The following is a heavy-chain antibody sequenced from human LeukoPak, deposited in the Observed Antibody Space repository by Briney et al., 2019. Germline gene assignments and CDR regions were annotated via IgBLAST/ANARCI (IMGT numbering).Heavy chain of an antibody. CDR1: GYTLTELS. V-gene: IGHV1-46*01. Sequence: ASVKVSCKVSGYTLTELSMHWVRQAPGQGLEWMGIIIPSDGSASYAQKFQGRVTMVRDTSTSTVYMQLSSLRSEDTAVYYCASGYCTNITCYDAFDIWGQGTMVTVSS. J-gene: IGHJ3*02. CDR3: ASGYCTNITCYDAFDI. D-gene: IGHD2-8*01. CDR2: IIPSDGSA.